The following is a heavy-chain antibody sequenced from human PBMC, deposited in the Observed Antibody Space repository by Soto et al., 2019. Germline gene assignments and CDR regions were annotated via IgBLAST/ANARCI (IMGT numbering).Heavy chain of an antibody. Sequence: SETLSLTCTVSGGSISSSSYYWGWIRQPPGKGLEWIGGIYYSGSTYYNPSLKSRVTISVDTSKNQLPLRLSSVTAADTAVYYCARHWAGYCSSTSCYKFDPWGLGTLVTVSS. J-gene: IGHJ5*02. V-gene: IGHV4-39*01. CDR1: GGSISSSSYY. CDR3: ARHWAGYCSSTSCYKFDP. CDR2: IYYSGST. D-gene: IGHD2-2*02.